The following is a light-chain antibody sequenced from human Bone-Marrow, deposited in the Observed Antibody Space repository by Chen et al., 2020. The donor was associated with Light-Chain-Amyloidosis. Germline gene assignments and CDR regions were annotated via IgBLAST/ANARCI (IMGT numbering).Light chain of an antibody. J-gene: IGLJ2*01. Sequence: SYDLTPPPSLPVSPGQTARITCSGDDLPTKYAYWYQQKPGQAPVLVIHRDTERPSGISERFSGSSSGTTATLTISGVQAEDEADYHCQSADSSGTYEVIFGGGTKLTVL. CDR1: DLPTKY. CDR3: QSADSSGTYEVI. CDR2: RDT. V-gene: IGLV3-25*03.